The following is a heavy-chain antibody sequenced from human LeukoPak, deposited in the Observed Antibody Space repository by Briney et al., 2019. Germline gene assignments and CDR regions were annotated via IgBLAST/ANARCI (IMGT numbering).Heavy chain of an antibody. CDR1: GFTFNTYW. Sequence: GGSLRLSCAASGFTFNTYWIHWVRRVPGKGPVWVSRINGDGSSTAYADSVKGRFTISRDNAKNTLYLQMSSLRAEDTAVYYCAREKGSSNYDSWGQGTLVTVSS. CDR2: INGDGSST. J-gene: IGHJ5*01. V-gene: IGHV3-74*03. D-gene: IGHD4-11*01. CDR3: AREKGSSNYDS.